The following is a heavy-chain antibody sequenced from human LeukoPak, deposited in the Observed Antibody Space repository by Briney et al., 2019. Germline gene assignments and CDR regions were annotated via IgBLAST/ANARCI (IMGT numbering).Heavy chain of an antibody. D-gene: IGHD3-10*01. CDR2: INHSGST. V-gene: IGHV4-34*01. CDR3: ARRGARGVIISAFDY. CDR1: GGSFSGYY. J-gene: IGHJ4*02. Sequence: SETLSLTCAVYGGSFSGYYWSWIRQPPGKGLEWIGEINHSGSTNYNPSLKSRVTISVDTSKNQFSLKLRSVTAADTAVYYWARRGARGVIISAFDYWGQGTLVTVSS.